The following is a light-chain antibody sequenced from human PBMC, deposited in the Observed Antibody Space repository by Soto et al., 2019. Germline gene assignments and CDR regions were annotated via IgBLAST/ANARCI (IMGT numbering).Light chain of an antibody. CDR2: LNNDGSH. CDR3: QTWGTGFQV. Sequence: QPVLTQSPSASASLGASVKLTCTRSSGHSSYAIAWHQKQPGKGPRYLMDLNNDGSHTKGDGIPDRFSGSSSGADRYLIISSLQSEDEADYYCQTWGTGFQVFGGGTKLTVL. V-gene: IGLV4-69*01. CDR1: SGHSSYA. J-gene: IGLJ2*01.